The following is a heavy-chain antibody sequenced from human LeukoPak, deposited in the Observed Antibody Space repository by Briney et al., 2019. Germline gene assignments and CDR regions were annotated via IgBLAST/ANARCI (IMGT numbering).Heavy chain of an antibody. CDR1: GGSISSSSYY. D-gene: IGHD3-10*01. Sequence: PSETLSLTCTVSGGSISSSSYYWGWIRQPPGKGLEWIGSIYYSGSTNYNPSLKSRVTISVDTSKNQFSLKLSSVTAADTAVYYCARGRSSWYGSGREDFYGYWGQGTLVTVSS. CDR2: IYYSGST. CDR3: ARGRSSWYGSGREDFYGY. J-gene: IGHJ4*02. V-gene: IGHV4-39*07.